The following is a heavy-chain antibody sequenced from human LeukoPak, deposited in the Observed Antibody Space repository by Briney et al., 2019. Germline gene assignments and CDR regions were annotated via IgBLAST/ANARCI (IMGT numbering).Heavy chain of an antibody. CDR2: ISGSGDVK. D-gene: IGHD3-16*01. V-gene: IGHV3-11*01. Sequence: GGSLRLSGAASGFSFGGFYMAWMRQPPGKGLQLLSFISGSGDVKKYVDSVRGRFTISRDNAKNSLYLQMDSLRGEDTAVYYCAREHWATPDHWGQGTLVAVS. J-gene: IGHJ4*02. CDR1: GFSFGGFY. CDR3: AREHWATPDH.